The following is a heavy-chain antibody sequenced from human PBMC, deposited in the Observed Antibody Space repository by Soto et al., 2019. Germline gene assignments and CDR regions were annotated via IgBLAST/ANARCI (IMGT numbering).Heavy chain of an antibody. CDR3: AKRKDCTSTTCFDY. D-gene: IGHD2-2*01. Sequence: PGGSLRLSSAGSGFTVSISYITWVRQVPGKGLEWVSIRYSDGRSYHAESVKGRFTISTDDSENTLYLQMSSLRAEDTAVYYCAKRKDCTSTTCFDYWGQGT. CDR1: GFTVSISY. V-gene: IGHV3-66*01. J-gene: IGHJ4*02. CDR2: RYSDGRS.